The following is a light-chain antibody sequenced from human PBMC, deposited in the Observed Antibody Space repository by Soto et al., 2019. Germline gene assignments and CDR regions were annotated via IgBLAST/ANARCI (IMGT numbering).Light chain of an antibody. V-gene: IGKV3-20*01. CDR3: QQYGSSLFT. Sequence: EIVLTQSPGTLSLSPGERATLSCRASQSVSSSYLAWYQQKPGQAPRLLIYGASSRATGIPDRFSGSGSGTDITLTISRQEPEDFAVYYCQQYGSSLFTFGPGTKVDIK. CDR1: QSVSSSY. J-gene: IGKJ3*01. CDR2: GAS.